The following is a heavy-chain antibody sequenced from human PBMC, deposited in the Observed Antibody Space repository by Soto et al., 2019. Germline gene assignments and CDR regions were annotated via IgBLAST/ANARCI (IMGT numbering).Heavy chain of an antibody. Sequence: PGGSLRLSCAASGFTFSSYGMHWVRQAPGKGLEWVAVISYDGSNKYYADSVKGRFTISRDNSKNTLYLQMNSLRAEDTAVYYCAKDLSGLWFGESQDYWGQGTLVTVSS. D-gene: IGHD3-10*01. CDR1: GFTFSSYG. V-gene: IGHV3-30*18. CDR2: ISYDGSNK. J-gene: IGHJ4*02. CDR3: AKDLSGLWFGESQDY.